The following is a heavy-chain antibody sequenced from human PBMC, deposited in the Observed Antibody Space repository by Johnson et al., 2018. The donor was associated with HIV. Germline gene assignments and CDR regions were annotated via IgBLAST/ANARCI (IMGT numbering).Heavy chain of an antibody. CDR3: ARGRPRWVPLWGGAFDF. Sequence: QVQLVESGGGVVQPGRSLRLSCAASGFSFSNFGFHWVRQAPGKGLEWVAAISSAGSDKYSADSVTGRSTLSIDSYTHTPYLQMSSLRAEDTAVYYCARGRPRWVPLWGGAFDFWGQGTMVTVSS. J-gene: IGHJ3*01. CDR1: GFSFSNFG. V-gene: IGHV3-30*03. D-gene: IGHD1-26*01. CDR2: ISSAGSDK.